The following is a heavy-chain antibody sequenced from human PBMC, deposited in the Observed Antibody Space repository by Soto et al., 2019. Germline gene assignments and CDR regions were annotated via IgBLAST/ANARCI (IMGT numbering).Heavy chain of an antibody. CDR2: ISDSGGST. Sequence: EVQLLESGGGLVQPGGSLRLSCAASGFTFSSYTMSWVRQAPGKGLEWVSAISDSGGSTYYADSVKGRFTISRDNSKLTLFLQVHSLRAEDTAVYYCAKGLGDYYYMDVWGNGTTVTVSS. CDR3: AKGLGDYYYMDV. CDR1: GFTFSSYT. V-gene: IGHV3-23*01. J-gene: IGHJ6*03.